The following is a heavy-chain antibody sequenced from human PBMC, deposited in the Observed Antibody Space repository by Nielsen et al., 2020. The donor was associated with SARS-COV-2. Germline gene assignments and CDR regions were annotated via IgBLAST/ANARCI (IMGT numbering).Heavy chain of an antibody. D-gene: IGHD2-15*01. J-gene: IGHJ4*02. V-gene: IGHV3-74*01. CDR3: VRGGSRRSFDY. CDR1: AFTFSTYW. CDR2: INSDGSST. Sequence: GESLKISCAASAFTFSTYWMHWVRQAPGKGLVWVSRINSDGSSTSYADSVKGRFTISRDNAKNTLYLQMNSLRAEDTAVYYCVRGGSRRSFDYWGQGTLVTVSS.